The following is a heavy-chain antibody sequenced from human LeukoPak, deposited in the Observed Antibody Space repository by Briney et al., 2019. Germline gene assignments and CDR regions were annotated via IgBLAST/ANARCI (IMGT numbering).Heavy chain of an antibody. J-gene: IGHJ4*02. Sequence: SETLSLTCAVSDDSLNSYYWSWIRQPPGEGLEWIGYIYYSGSTNYNPSLKSRFTISVGTSTTQFSLKLSSVTAADTAVYYCARQDYDTSGPPEYYFDYWGQGTLVTVSS. CDR1: DDSLNSYY. V-gene: IGHV4-59*08. CDR3: ARQDYDTSGPPEYYFDY. CDR2: IYYSGST. D-gene: IGHD3-22*01.